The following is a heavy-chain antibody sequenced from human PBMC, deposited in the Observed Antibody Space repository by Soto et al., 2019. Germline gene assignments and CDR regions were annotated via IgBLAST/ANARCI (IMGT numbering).Heavy chain of an antibody. J-gene: IGHJ6*02. D-gene: IGHD5-18*01. CDR3: ARGRGYSYGPYYYGMDV. CDR2: SNHSGST. V-gene: IGHV4-34*01. Sequence: QVQLQQWGAGLLKPSENLSLTCAVYGGSFSGYYWSWIRQPPGKGLEWSGESNHSGSTNYNPSLKRRVTISVTTAKTQFSLKLGSVTAADAAVYYCARGRGYSYGPYYYGMDVWGQGTTVSVSS. CDR1: GGSFSGYY.